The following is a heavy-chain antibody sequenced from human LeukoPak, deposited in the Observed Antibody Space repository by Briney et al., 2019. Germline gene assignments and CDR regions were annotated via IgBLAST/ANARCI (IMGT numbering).Heavy chain of an antibody. Sequence: ASVKVSCKASGYTFTGYNMHWVRQAPGQGLEWMGRINPNSGGTNYAQKFQGRVTMTRDTSISTAYMELSRLRSDDTAVYYCARETHSYGTGDYWGQGTLVTVSS. J-gene: IGHJ4*02. CDR1: GYTFTGYN. CDR3: ARETHSYGTGDY. D-gene: IGHD5-18*01. CDR2: INPNSGGT. V-gene: IGHV1-2*06.